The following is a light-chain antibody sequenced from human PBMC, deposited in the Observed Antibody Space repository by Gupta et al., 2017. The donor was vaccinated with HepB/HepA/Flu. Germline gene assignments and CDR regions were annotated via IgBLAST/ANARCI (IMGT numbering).Light chain of an antibody. CDR1: SSDVGGYDY. Sequence: QSALTQPASVSGSPGQSITIPCTGTSSDVGGYDYVSWYQQHPGKVPKLMIYDVSTRPSGVSNRFSGSKAGNTASLTISGLQAEDEADYYCSSDTTSSTLVFGSGTKFTVL. CDR2: DVS. V-gene: IGLV2-14*01. CDR3: SSDTTSSTLV. J-gene: IGLJ1*01.